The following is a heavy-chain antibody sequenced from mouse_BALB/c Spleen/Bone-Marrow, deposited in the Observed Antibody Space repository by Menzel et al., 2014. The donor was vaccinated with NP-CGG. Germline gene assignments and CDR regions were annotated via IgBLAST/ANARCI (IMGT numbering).Heavy chain of an antibody. V-gene: IGHV5-17*02. J-gene: IGHJ4*01. CDR2: ISSGSGTI. CDR1: GFTFSSFG. Sequence: DVKLVESGGGLVRPGGSRKLSCAASGFTFSSFGMHWVRQAPEKGLEWVAYISSGSGTIYYADTVKGRFTISRDNPKNTLFLQMTSLRSEDTAMYYCARSGYGSTLCAMDYWGQGTSVTVSS. D-gene: IGHD1-1*01. CDR3: ARSGYGSTLCAMDY.